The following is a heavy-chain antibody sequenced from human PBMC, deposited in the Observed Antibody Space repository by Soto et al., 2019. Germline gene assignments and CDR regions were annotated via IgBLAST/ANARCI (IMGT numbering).Heavy chain of an antibody. CDR3: AREAGELLRGWFDP. CDR1: GGTFSSYA. D-gene: IGHD1-26*01. V-gene: IGHV1-69*01. Sequence: QVQLVKSGAEVKKPGSSVKLSCKASGGTFSSYAISWVRQAPGQGLEWMGGIIPIFGTANYAQKFQGRVTITADESTSTAYMERSSLRSEDTAVYYCAREAGELLRGWFDPWGQGTLVTVSS. CDR2: IIPIFGTA. J-gene: IGHJ5*02.